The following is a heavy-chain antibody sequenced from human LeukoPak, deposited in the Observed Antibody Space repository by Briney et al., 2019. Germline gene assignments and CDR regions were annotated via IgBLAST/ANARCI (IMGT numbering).Heavy chain of an antibody. CDR2: IYHTGST. Sequence: SGTLSLTCAVSGGSISSSNWWSWVRQPPGKGLEWIGEIYHTGSTNYNPSLKSRVTISVDTSKNQFSLKLSSVTAADTAVYYCARDFGGNLFYWFDPWGQGTLVTVSS. D-gene: IGHD3-10*01. V-gene: IGHV4-4*02. CDR3: ARDFGGNLFYWFDP. J-gene: IGHJ5*02. CDR1: GGSISSSNW.